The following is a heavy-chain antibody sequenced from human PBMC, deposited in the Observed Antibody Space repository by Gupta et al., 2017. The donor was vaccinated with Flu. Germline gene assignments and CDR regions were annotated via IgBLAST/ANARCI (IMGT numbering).Heavy chain of an antibody. J-gene: IGHJ3*01. CDR2: INTDNGNT. V-gene: IGHV1-3*04. Sequence: NHAIRWVRQAPGQRLEWMGWINTDNGNTKYSQKFQGRVTITRDTSASSVYLELSSLRSEDTAVYYCARRVSSSSWDDVFDVWGPGTMVTVSS. D-gene: IGHD2-2*01. CDR1: NHA. CDR3: ARRVSSSSWDDVFDV.